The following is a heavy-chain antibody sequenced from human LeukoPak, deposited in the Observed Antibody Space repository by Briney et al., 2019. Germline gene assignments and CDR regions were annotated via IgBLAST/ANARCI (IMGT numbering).Heavy chain of an antibody. J-gene: IGHJ6*02. Sequence: ASVTVSCKASGYTFIGYYMHLVRQAPGQGLEWMGWINPNSGGTNYAQKFQGRVTMTRDTSINTAYMELSGLTSDDTAIYYCARDLRTPYHYGMNVWGQGTTVTVSS. CDR3: ARDLRTPYHYGMNV. CDR2: INPNSGGT. V-gene: IGHV1-2*02. D-gene: IGHD1-1*01. CDR1: GYTFIGYY.